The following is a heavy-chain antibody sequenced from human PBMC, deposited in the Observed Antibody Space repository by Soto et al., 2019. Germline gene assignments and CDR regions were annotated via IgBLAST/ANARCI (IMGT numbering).Heavy chain of an antibody. D-gene: IGHD2-15*01. Sequence: SETLSLTCTVSGGSISSGGYYWSWIRQHPGKGLEWIGYIYYSGSTYYNPSLKSRVTISVDTSKNQFSLKLSSVTAADTAVYSCARWVRGQPVVGAHWLDPWAQGTLATVSA. CDR1: GGSISSGGYY. CDR2: IYYSGST. V-gene: IGHV4-31*03. J-gene: IGHJ5*02. CDR3: ARWVRGQPVVGAHWLDP.